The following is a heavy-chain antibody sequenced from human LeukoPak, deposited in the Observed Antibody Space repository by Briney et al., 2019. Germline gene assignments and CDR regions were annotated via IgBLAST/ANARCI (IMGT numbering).Heavy chain of an antibody. D-gene: IGHD2-2*01. CDR1: GFTFSSYS. CDR3: ARDCSSTSCYAGRDWFDP. Sequence: GGSLRLSCAASGFTFSSYSMNWVRQAPGKGLEWVSSISSSSSYIYYADSVKGRFTISRDNAKNSLYLQMNSLRAEDTAVYYCARDCSSTSCYAGRDWFDPWGQGTLVTVSS. CDR2: ISSSSSYI. V-gene: IGHV3-21*01. J-gene: IGHJ5*02.